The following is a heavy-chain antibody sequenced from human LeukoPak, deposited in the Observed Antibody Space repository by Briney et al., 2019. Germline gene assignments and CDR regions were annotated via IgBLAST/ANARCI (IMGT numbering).Heavy chain of an antibody. Sequence: GGSLRLSSAASGFTFSSYWMTWVRQAPGKGLEWVANIKQDGGEKYYVDSVKGRFTISRDNAKNSLFLQMNSLRVEDTAVYYCASLKGMDVWGQGTTVTVSS. J-gene: IGHJ6*02. CDR2: IKQDGGEK. V-gene: IGHV3-7*01. CDR3: ASLKGMDV. CDR1: GFTFSSYW.